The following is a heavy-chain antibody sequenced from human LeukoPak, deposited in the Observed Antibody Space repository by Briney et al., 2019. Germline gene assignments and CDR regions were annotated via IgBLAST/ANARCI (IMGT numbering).Heavy chain of an antibody. J-gene: IGHJ4*02. CDR2: IYSGGST. CDR3: AGIGWYSSGWYKDY. Sequence: GGSLRLSCAASGFIVSSNYMSWVRQAPGKGLEWVSVIYSGGSTYYADSVKGRFTISRDNSKNTLYLQMNSLRAEDTAVYYCAGIGWYSSGWYKDYWGQGTLVTVSS. D-gene: IGHD6-19*01. CDR1: GFIVSSNY. V-gene: IGHV3-53*01.